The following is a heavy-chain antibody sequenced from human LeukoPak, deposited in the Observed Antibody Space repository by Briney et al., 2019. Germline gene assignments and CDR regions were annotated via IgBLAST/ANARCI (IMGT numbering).Heavy chain of an antibody. CDR3: ARGRGRKNYYGSGSYYAFDI. CDR2: INHSGST. D-gene: IGHD3-10*01. V-gene: IGHV4-38-2*02. CDR1: GYSISSGYY. J-gene: IGHJ3*02. Sequence: SETLSLTCTVSGYSISSGYYWGWIRQPPGKGLEWIGEINHSGSTNYNPSLKSRVTISVDTSKNQFSLKLSSVTAADTAVYYCARGRGRKNYYGSGSYYAFDIWGQGTMVTVSS.